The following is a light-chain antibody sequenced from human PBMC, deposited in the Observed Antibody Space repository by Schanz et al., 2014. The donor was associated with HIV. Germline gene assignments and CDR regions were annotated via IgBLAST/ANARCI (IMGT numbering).Light chain of an antibody. J-gene: IGKJ4*01. V-gene: IGKV3-20*01. Sequence: IVLTQSPGTLSLSPGERGTLSCRASQSISSSLLAWYQKKPGQAPTLLIYAASSRATGIPDRFSGSGSGADFTLTISGLEPEDFAVYYCHQYNNWPPVGAFGGGTKVEIK. CDR3: HQYNNWPPVGA. CDR1: QSISSSL. CDR2: AAS.